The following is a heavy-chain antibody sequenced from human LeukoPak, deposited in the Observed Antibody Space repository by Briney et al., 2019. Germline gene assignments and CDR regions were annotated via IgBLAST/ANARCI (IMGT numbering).Heavy chain of an antibody. CDR3: ARDRWDYCSSTSCYGGSLDY. Sequence: SVKVSCKASGRTFSSYAISWVRQAPGQGLEWMGGIIPIFGTANYAQKFQGRVTITADESTSTAYMELSSLRSEDTAVYYCARDRWDYCSSTSCYGGSLDYWGQGTLVTVSS. CDR2: IIPIFGTA. J-gene: IGHJ4*02. V-gene: IGHV1-69*13. D-gene: IGHD2-2*01. CDR1: GRTFSSYA.